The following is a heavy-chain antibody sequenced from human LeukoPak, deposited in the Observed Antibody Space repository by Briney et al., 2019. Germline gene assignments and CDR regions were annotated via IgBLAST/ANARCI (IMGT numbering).Heavy chain of an antibody. D-gene: IGHD4-17*01. V-gene: IGHV3-30*18. CDR3: AKGPTVTRYDAFDI. Sequence: GRSLRLSCAASGFTFSSYGMHWVRQAPGKGLEWVAVISYDGSNKYYADSVKGRFTISRDNSKNTLYLQMNSLRAEDTAVYYCAKGPTVTRYDAFDIWGQGTMVTVSS. CDR2: ISYDGSNK. CDR1: GFTFSSYG. J-gene: IGHJ3*02.